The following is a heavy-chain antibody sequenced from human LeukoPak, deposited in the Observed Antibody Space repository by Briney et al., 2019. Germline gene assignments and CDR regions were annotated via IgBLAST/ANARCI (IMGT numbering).Heavy chain of an antibody. CDR1: GYTFTSYG. CDR3: ARDGGAYSGYDYGAFDI. CDR2: ISAYSGNT. Sequence: ASVKVSCKASGYTFTSYGTSWVRQAPGQGLEWMGWISAYSGNTNYAQKLQGRVTMTTDTSTSTAYMGLRSLRSDDTAVYYCARDGGAYSGYDYGAFDIWGQGTMVTVSS. J-gene: IGHJ3*02. D-gene: IGHD5-12*01. V-gene: IGHV1-18*01.